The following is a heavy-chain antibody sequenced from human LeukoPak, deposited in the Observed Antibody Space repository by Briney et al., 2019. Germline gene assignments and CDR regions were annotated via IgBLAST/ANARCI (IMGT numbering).Heavy chain of an antibody. CDR2: IYYSGST. J-gene: IGHJ4*02. CDR1: GGSISSGGYY. V-gene: IGHV4-31*03. CDR3: ARDLYGSGSYFSH. D-gene: IGHD3-10*01. Sequence: SQTLSLTCTVSGGSISSGGYYWSWIRQHPGKGLEWIGYIYYSGSTYYSPSLKSRATISVDTSKNQFSLKLSSVTAADTAVYYCARDLYGSGSYFSHWGQGTLVTVSS.